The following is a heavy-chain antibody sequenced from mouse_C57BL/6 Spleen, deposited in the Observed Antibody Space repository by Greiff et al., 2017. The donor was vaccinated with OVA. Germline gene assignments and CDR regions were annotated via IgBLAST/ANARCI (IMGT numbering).Heavy chain of an antibody. CDR1: GYTFTSYW. Sequence: QVQLKQPGAELVKPGASVKMSCKASGYTFTSYWITWVKQRPGQGLEWIGDIYPGSGSTNYNEKFKSKATLTVDTSSSTAYMQLSSLTSEDSAVYYCARGDDYLYYAMDYWGQGTSVTVSS. CDR2: IYPGSGST. D-gene: IGHD2-4*01. V-gene: IGHV1-55*01. CDR3: ARGDDYLYYAMDY. J-gene: IGHJ4*01.